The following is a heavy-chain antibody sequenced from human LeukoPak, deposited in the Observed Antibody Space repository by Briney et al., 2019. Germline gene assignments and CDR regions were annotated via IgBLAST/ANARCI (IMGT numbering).Heavy chain of an antibody. Sequence: SVKVSCKAGGGTFSSYAISWVRQAPGQGLEWMGRIIPIFGTANYAQKFQGRVTITTDESTSTAYMELSSLRSEDTAVYYCATPNHIVVVTASDDAFDIWGQGTMVTVSS. CDR1: GGTFSSYA. CDR2: IIPIFGTA. V-gene: IGHV1-69*05. D-gene: IGHD2-21*02. J-gene: IGHJ3*02. CDR3: ATPNHIVVVTASDDAFDI.